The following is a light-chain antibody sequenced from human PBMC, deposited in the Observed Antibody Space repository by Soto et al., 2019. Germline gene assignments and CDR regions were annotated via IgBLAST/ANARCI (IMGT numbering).Light chain of an antibody. J-gene: IGKJ1*01. CDR2: KAS. V-gene: IGKV1-5*03. CDR1: QSISSW. Sequence: DIQMTQSPSTLSASVGDRVTITCRASQSISSWLASYQQKTGTPPNLLIYKASTLQSRVPSRFSGSGSGTEFTLTISSLQPDDFATYYCQQYSDHWTFGQGTKVEIK. CDR3: QQYSDHWT.